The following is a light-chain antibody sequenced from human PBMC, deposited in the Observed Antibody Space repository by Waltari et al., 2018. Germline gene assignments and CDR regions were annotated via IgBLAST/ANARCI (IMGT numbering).Light chain of an antibody. Sequence: QSVLTQPPSASGTPGQRVTISCSGSSSNIGSNYVYWYQQLPGTAPKLLIYRNDHRPSGVPDRFSGSKSGTSASLAISGLRSEDEADYYCATWDGNLSAVVFGGGTKLTVL. V-gene: IGLV1-47*01. CDR3: ATWDGNLSAVV. J-gene: IGLJ2*01. CDR2: RND. CDR1: SSNIGSNY.